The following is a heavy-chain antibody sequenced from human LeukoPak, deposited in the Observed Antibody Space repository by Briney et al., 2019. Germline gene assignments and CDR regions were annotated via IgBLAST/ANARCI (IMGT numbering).Heavy chain of an antibody. CDR1: GYTFTGYY. Sequence: ASVKVSCKASGYTFTGYYMHWVRQAPGQGLEWMGWINPNSGGTNYAQKFQGRVTMTRDTYISTAYMELSRLRSDDTAVYYCARERRYCSSTSCSRSFDYWGQGTLVTVSS. CDR2: INPNSGGT. D-gene: IGHD2-2*01. J-gene: IGHJ4*02. V-gene: IGHV1-2*02. CDR3: ARERRYCSSTSCSRSFDY.